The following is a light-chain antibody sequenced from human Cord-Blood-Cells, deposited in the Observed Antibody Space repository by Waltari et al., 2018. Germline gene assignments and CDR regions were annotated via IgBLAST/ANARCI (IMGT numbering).Light chain of an antibody. CDR1: SSDVGGYNY. CDR2: DVS. J-gene: IGLJ3*02. V-gene: IGLV2-11*01. Sequence: QSALTQPRSVSGSPGQSVTISCTGTSSDVGGYNYVSWYQQHPGKAPKLMIYDVSKRPSGFPDRFSGSKSGNTASLTFSGLQAEDEADYYCCSYAGSYTLVFGGGTKLTVL. CDR3: CSYAGSYTLV.